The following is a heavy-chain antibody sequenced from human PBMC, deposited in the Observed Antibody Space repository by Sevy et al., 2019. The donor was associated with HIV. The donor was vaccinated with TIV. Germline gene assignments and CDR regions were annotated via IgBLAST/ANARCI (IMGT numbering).Heavy chain of an antibody. CDR2: IWSDGRFE. CDR3: ATGGYYYDNAAYYGLDS. V-gene: IGHV3-33*01. D-gene: IGHD3-22*01. Sequence: GGSLRLSCAATGFTFSNYAMHWVRQTPGKGLEWVAIIWSDGRFENHGDSVKGRFTISRDNSKNTLYLQMNNVRVEDTAVYYCATGGYYYDNAAYYGLDSWGQGTLVTVSS. CDR1: GFTFSNYA. J-gene: IGHJ4*02.